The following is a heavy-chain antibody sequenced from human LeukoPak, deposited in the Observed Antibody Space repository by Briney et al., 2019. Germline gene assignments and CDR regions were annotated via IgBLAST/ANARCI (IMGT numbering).Heavy chain of an antibody. Sequence: PGGSLRLSCAASGFTFDDSAMHWVRQRPGKGPEWVSAISGSGGSTYYADSVKGRFTISRDNSKNTLYLQMNSLRAEDTAVYYCAKGLIVGATKAPFDYWGQGTLVTVSS. CDR1: GFTFDDSA. CDR2: ISGSGGST. J-gene: IGHJ4*02. V-gene: IGHV3-23*01. CDR3: AKGLIVGATKAPFDY. D-gene: IGHD1-26*01.